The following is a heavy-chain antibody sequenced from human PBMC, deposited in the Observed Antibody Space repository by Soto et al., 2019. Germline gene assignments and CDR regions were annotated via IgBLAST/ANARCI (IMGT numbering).Heavy chain of an antibody. J-gene: IGHJ4*02. CDR2: INPNDGST. D-gene: IGHD2-15*01. Sequence: QVQLVQSGAEVRKPGASVTISCKTSGYTFAIHYIHWVRQAPGQGLEWMGMINPNDGSTSYVQKFQGRVTMIRDPSTRTVFLNMSRLTSDDTAVFFCAREDGGGGRRHDFWGQGTLITVSS. CDR3: AREDGGGGRRHDF. CDR1: GYTFAIHY. V-gene: IGHV1-46*01.